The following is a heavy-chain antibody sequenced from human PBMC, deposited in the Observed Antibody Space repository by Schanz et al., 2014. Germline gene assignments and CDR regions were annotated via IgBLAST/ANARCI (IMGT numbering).Heavy chain of an antibody. CDR1: GFTLSNYA. Sequence: EMQLLESGGGLAQPGGSLRLSCAASGFTLSNYAMSWVRQAPGKGLEWVSALSEGGGGTHYADSVKGRFTISRDNFKGALYLQMSSLRAEDTAVYYCAKSLESCPGGRCSRGYFDYWGQGTLVTVSS. CDR3: AKSLESCPGGRCSRGYFDY. J-gene: IGHJ4*02. CDR2: LSEGGGGT. V-gene: IGHV3-23*01. D-gene: IGHD2-8*02.